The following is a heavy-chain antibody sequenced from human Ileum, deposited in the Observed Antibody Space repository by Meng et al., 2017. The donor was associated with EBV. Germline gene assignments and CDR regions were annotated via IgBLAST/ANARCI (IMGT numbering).Heavy chain of an antibody. D-gene: IGHD5-18*01. V-gene: IGHV4-34*01. CDR1: GGSFNAYY. CDR2: IFHSGHT. CDR3: ARGREYTGQLDL. Sequence: QVQYDKGGAGLLKPSETLSFTCDVSGGSFNAYYWTWIRQSPGGGLEWIGEIFHSGHTNYNPSLESRVSMSVATSKKQFSLLLSSVTAADSGLYFCARGREYTGQLDLWGLGTLVTVSS. J-gene: IGHJ5*02.